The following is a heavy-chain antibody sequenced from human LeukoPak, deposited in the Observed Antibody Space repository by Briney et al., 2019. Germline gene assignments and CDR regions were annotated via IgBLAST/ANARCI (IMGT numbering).Heavy chain of an antibody. V-gene: IGHV4-59*01. D-gene: IGHD6-6*01. J-gene: IGHJ4*02. CDR3: ARHPYSSSPYFDY. Sequence: PSETLSLTCTVSGDSISGYYWSWIRQPPGKGLEWIGYVYHTGHTHYSPSLKSRVTVSLDTSRNQVSLILSSVTAADTAVYYCARHPYSSSPYFDYWGQGTLVTVSS. CDR2: VYHTGHT. CDR1: GDSISGYY.